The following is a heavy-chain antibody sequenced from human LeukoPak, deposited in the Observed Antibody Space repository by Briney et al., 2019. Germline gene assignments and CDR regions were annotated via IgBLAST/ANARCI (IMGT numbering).Heavy chain of an antibody. D-gene: IGHD4-17*01. CDR2: ISYIGST. CDR1: DDSFSSHY. CDR3: ARDLVTVTKGFDI. V-gene: IGHV4-59*11. J-gene: IGHJ3*02. Sequence: SETLSLTCAVSDDSFSSHYWTWIRQPPGRGLEWIGYISYIGSTNYNPSLKSRVTISIDTSRNQFSLRLSSVTAADTAVYYCARDLVTVTKGFDIWGQGTMVSVSS.